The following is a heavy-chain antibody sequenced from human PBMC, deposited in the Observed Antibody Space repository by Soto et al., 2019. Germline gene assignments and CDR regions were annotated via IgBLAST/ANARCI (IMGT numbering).Heavy chain of an antibody. CDR2: IYIGGST. J-gene: IGHJ4*02. Sequence: GGPLTLSCAASVFPVSSTYMSWVRQASGKGLECVSIIYIGGSTYYADSVKVRFTIYRYNSKNTLYLQMNSLRPEDTAVYYCSRDSIRICYFEFDYWTRGAVVTVSS. CDR3: SRDSIRICYFEFDY. D-gene: IGHD3-10*01. CDR1: VFPVSSTY. V-gene: IGHV3-53*01.